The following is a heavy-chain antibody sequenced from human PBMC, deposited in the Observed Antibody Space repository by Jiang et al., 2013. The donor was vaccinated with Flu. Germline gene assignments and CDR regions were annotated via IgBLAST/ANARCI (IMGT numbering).Heavy chain of an antibody. Sequence: VQSGSELKKPGASVRISCKASGFTFTSYAMHWVRQGPGQRLEWMGRINAGDGYTEYSQKFQGRVTITRDTSASTAYMELSTLRSEDTAVYYCASGIWGPNSSGWSVPDGAFDTWGQGTMVTVSS. CDR2: INAGDGYT. CDR1: GFTFTSYA. CDR3: ASGIWGPNSSGWSVPDGAFDT. D-gene: IGHD6-19*01. J-gene: IGHJ3*02. V-gene: IGHV1-3*01.